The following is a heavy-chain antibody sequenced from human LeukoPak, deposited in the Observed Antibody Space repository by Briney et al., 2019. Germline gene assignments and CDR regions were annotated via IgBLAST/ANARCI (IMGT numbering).Heavy chain of an antibody. CDR3: ALLAVASDFDY. CDR2: ISSGATTM. J-gene: IGHJ4*02. Sequence: PGGSLRLSCAAYGFMFRSFEMYWVRQAPGKGLEWIAYISSGATTMYYADSVKGRFTISRDDAKNSLFLQMNSLSAEDTAVYYCALLAVASDFDYWGQGALVTVSS. V-gene: IGHV3-48*03. D-gene: IGHD6-19*01. CDR1: GFMFRSFE.